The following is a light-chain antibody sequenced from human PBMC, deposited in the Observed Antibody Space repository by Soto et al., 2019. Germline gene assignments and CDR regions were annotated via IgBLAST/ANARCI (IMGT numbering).Light chain of an antibody. CDR1: TSDVGGYNY. J-gene: IGLJ1*01. Sequence: QSALTQPASVSGSLGQSITISCTGTTSDVGGYNYVSWYQQHPGKAPMLMIYEVTNRPSGVSNRFSGSKSGNTASLTLSGLQVEEEAEYFCGSYTGSITYVFGTGTKVTVL. V-gene: IGLV2-14*01. CDR3: GSYTGSITYV. CDR2: EVT.